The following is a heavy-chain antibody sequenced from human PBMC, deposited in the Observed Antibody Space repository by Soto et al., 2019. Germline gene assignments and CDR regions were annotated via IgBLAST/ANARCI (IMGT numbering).Heavy chain of an antibody. Sequence: ASVKVSCKASGGTFSSYAITWVRQAPGQGLEWMGWISAYNDNTNYAQILQGRVTMTTDTSTSTAYMELRSLRSDDTAVYYCARDRASGSYYLDYRGQGTLVTVSS. CDR3: ARDRASGSYYLDY. CDR2: ISAYNDNT. D-gene: IGHD3-10*01. J-gene: IGHJ4*02. V-gene: IGHV1-18*01. CDR1: GGTFSSYA.